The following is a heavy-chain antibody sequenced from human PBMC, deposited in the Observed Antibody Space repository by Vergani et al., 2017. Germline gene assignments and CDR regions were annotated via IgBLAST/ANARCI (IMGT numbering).Heavy chain of an antibody. D-gene: IGHD2-2*01. CDR2: INWNGGST. J-gene: IGHJ6*03. V-gene: IGHV3-20*01. CDR1: GFTFDDYG. Sequence: EVQLVESGGGVVRPGGSLRLSCAASGFTFDDYGMSWVRQVPGKGLEWVSGINWNGGSTGYADSVKGRFTISRDNAKNSLYLQMNSLRAEDTALYHCARGSPIVVVPAARPENYYYMDVWGKGTTVTVSS. CDR3: ARGSPIVVVPAARPENYYYMDV.